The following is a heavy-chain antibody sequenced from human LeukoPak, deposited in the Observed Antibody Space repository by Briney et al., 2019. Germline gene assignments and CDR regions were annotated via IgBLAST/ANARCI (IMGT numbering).Heavy chain of an antibody. CDR1: GGSFSGYY. CDR2: INHSGST. V-gene: IGHV4-34*01. CDR3: ARVNRRRWLRQTLDY. D-gene: IGHD5-24*01. Sequence: SETLSLTCAVYGGSFSGYYWSWIRQPPGKGLEWIGEINHSGSTNYNPSLKSRVTISVDTSKNEFSLKLSSVTAADTAVYYCARVNRRRWLRQTLDYWGQGTLVTVSS. J-gene: IGHJ4*02.